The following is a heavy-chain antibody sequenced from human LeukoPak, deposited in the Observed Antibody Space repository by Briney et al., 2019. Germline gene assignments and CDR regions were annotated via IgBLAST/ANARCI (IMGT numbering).Heavy chain of an antibody. Sequence: GGSLRLSCAASGFTFSSYWMSWVRQAPGKGLEWVANIKQDGSEKYYVDSVKGRFTISRDNAKNSLYQQMNSLRAEDTAVYYCARDRRSGSYCWFDPWGQGTLVTVSS. V-gene: IGHV3-7*01. CDR3: ARDRRSGSYCWFDP. CDR1: GFTFSSYW. J-gene: IGHJ5*02. CDR2: IKQDGSEK. D-gene: IGHD3-10*01.